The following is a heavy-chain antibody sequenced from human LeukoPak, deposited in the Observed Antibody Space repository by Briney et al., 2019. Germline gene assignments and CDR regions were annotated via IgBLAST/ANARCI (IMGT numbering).Heavy chain of an antibody. V-gene: IGHV4-34*01. CDR3: ARGLGYCSGGSCHPTMGFDY. CDR2: INHSGST. CDR1: GGSFSGYY. J-gene: IGHJ4*02. D-gene: IGHD2-15*01. Sequence: SETLSLTCAVYGGSFSGYYWSWIRQPPGKGLEWIGEINHSGSTNYNPSLKSRVTISVDTSKNQFSLKLSSVTAADTAVYYCARGLGYCSGGSCHPTMGFDYWGQGTLVTVSS.